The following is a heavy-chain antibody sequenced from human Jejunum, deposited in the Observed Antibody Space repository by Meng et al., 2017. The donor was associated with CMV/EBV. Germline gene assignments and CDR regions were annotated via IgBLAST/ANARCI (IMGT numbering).Heavy chain of an antibody. CDR2: VYYNGNT. CDR1: GGSIDIFY. CDR3: ATGKYYYNGMDV. V-gene: IGHV4-59*01. Sequence: TVSGGSIDIFYWNWIRQPPGKGLEWIGNVYYNGNTNYNPSLKSRVTISVDTSKNQLSLKLTSLSAADTAVYYCATGKYYYNGMDVWGQGTTVTVSS. J-gene: IGHJ6*02.